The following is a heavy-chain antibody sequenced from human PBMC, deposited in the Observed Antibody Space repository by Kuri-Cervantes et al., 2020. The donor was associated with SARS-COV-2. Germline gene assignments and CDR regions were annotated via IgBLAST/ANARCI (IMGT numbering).Heavy chain of an antibody. V-gene: IGHV4-38-2*02. D-gene: IGHD2-2*01. Sequence: SETLSLTCTVSGYSISSGYYWGWIRQPPGKGLEWIGSIYHSGSTYYNPSLKSRVTISLDKSKNQFSLNLSSVTAADTALYYCARLDYCTSTACLDYWGQGTLVTVSS. CDR3: ARLDYCTSTACLDY. J-gene: IGHJ4*02. CDR1: GYSISSGYY. CDR2: IYHSGST.